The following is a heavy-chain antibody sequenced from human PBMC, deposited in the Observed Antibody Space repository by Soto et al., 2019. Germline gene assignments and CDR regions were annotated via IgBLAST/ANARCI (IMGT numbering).Heavy chain of an antibody. D-gene: IGHD1-1*01. Sequence: QVQLQQWGAGLVKPSETLSLSCAVYGQSFSGHSWAWIRQPPGKGLEWIGEINESGSTYYNPSLKSRVTISTGRSKNQFSLKLSSVSAADTAAYFCARGSGIVALPGELEDVNYDYWGQGTLVNVSS. J-gene: IGHJ4*02. CDR1: GQSFSGHS. CDR3: ARGSGIVALPGELEDVNYDY. V-gene: IGHV4-34*01. CDR2: INESGST.